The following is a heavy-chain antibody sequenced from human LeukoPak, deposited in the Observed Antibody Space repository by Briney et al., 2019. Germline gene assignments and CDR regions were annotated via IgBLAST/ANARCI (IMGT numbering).Heavy chain of an antibody. V-gene: IGHV4-61*01. J-gene: IGHJ5*02. Sequence: SETLSRTCTVSGGSVSSGSYYWSWIRQPPGKGLECFAYISYSGSTNYNPSLKSRVTISVDTSKNQFSLKLSSVTAADTAVYYCARVVVVPAGRWFDPWGQGTLVTVSS. CDR3: ARVVVVPAGRWFDP. CDR1: GGSVSSGSYY. CDR2: ISYSGST. D-gene: IGHD2-2*01.